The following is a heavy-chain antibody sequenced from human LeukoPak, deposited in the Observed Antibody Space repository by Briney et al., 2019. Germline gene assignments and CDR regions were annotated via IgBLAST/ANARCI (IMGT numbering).Heavy chain of an antibody. CDR2: IIPILGIA. CDR1: GGTFSSYT. CDR3: ARALGYIDY. Sequence: ASVKVSCKASGGTFSSYTISWVGQAPGQGVEWMGRIIPILGIANYAQKFQGRVTITADKSTSTAYMELSSLRSEDTAVYYCARALGYIDYWGQGTLVTVSS. D-gene: IGHD3-16*02. V-gene: IGHV1-69*02. J-gene: IGHJ4*02.